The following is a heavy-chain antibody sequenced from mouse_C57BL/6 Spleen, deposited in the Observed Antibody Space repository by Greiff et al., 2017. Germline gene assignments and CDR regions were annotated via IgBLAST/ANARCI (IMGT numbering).Heavy chain of an antibody. CDR1: GYTFTSYW. CDR2: IYPGSGST. V-gene: IGHV1-55*01. J-gene: IGHJ4*01. D-gene: IGHD3-1*01. CDR3: ARRAKDYAMDD. Sequence: QVQLQQPGAELVKPGASVKMSCKASGYTFTSYWITWVKQRPGQGLEWIGDIYPGSGSTNYNEKFKSKATLTVDTSSRPAYMQLSSLTSEDSAVYYCARRAKDYAMDDWGQGTSGTGSS.